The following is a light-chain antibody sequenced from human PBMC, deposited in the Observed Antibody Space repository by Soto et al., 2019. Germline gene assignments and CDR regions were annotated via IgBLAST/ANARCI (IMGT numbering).Light chain of an antibody. CDR3: QQYERARLT. CDR1: QSVTSY. Sequence: IVLTQSPGTLSLSPGERATPSCRASQSVTSYLAWYQQKPGQAPRLLIYGASFRATDVPDRFTGGGSGTDFTLTISRLEPEYYAVYYGQQYERARLTFGGGSNVGIK. J-gene: IGKJ4*01. CDR2: GAS. V-gene: IGKV3-20*01.